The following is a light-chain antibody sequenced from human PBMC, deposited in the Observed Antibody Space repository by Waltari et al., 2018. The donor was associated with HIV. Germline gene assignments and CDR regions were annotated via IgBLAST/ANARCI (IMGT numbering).Light chain of an antibody. Sequence: VALGQTVRITCQGDSLTKYSANWYQQKPGQAPLLILDGKNHYRWSGIPARFSGSASGTTASLTITGAQAEDEADYYCDSRDTNNKHHVFGTGT. CDR3: DSRDTNNKHHV. CDR2: GKN. V-gene: IGLV3-19*01. J-gene: IGLJ1*01. CDR1: SLTKYS.